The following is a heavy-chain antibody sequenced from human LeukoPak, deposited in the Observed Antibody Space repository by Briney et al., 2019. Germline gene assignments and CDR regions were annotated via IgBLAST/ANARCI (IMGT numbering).Heavy chain of an antibody. CDR2: ISGGGGST. CDR3: ANYSGSSRWFDY. D-gene: IGHD6-13*01. V-gene: IGHV3-23*01. Sequence: SGGSLRLSCAASGFTFSSYAMSWVRQAPGKGLEWVSAISGGGGSTYYADSVKGRFTISRDNSKNTLYLQMNSLRAEDTAVYYCANYSGSSRWFDYWGQGTLVTVSS. J-gene: IGHJ4*02. CDR1: GFTFSSYA.